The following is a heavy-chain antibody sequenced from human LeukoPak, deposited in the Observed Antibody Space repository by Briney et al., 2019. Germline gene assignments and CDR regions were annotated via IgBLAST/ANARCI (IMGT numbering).Heavy chain of an antibody. CDR1: GYSISRDSY. J-gene: IGHJ4*02. CDR3: ARHTVTGKTDFDY. V-gene: IGHV4-38-2*02. Sequence: PSETLSLTCSVSGYSISRDSYWGWIRQSPGKGLEWIGSIFHDGSTYYNPSLKSRLTISVDTSKNQFSLKLSSVTAADTAVYYCARHTVTGKTDFDYWGQGTLVTVSS. D-gene: IGHD1-1*01. CDR2: IFHDGST.